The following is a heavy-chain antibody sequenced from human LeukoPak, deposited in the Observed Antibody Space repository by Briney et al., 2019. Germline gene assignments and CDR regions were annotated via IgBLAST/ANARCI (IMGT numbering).Heavy chain of an antibody. V-gene: IGHV3-23*01. D-gene: IGHD2-2*01. Sequence: PGGSLRLSCAASGFTFSNYGMTWVRQAPGKGLQWVSSILASGSTTSYADSVKGRFTISRDNSANTLYLQMDSLRTEDTALYYCVMTRGAYATNHFDPWGQGALVTVSS. J-gene: IGHJ5*02. CDR2: ILASGSTT. CDR1: GFTFSNYG. CDR3: VMTRGAYATNHFDP.